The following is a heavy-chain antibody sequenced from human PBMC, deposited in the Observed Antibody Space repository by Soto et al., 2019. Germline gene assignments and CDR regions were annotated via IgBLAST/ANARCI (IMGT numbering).Heavy chain of an antibody. CDR2: IKQDGSEK. Sequence: GGSLRLSCAASGFTFSSYWMSWVRQAPGKGLEWVANIKQDGSEKYYVDSVKGRFTISRDNAKNSLYLQMNSLRAEDTAVYYCARVGRDIVVAPAALYYYYGMDVWGQGTTVTVSS. D-gene: IGHD2-2*01. J-gene: IGHJ6*02. CDR1: GFTFSSYW. CDR3: ARVGRDIVVAPAALYYYYGMDV. V-gene: IGHV3-7*01.